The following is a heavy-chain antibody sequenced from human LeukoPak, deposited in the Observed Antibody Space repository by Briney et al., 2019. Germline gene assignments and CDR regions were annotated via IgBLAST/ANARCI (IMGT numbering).Heavy chain of an antibody. J-gene: IGHJ3*02. V-gene: IGHV1-69*13. D-gene: IGHD4-23*01. Sequence: GASVTVSCTASGGTFSSYAISWVRQAPGQGLEWMGGIIPIFGTANYAQKFQGRVTITADESTSTAYMELSSLRSEDTAVYYCASPPNTYGGNLAFDIWGQGTMVTVSS. CDR2: IIPIFGTA. CDR3: ASPPNTYGGNLAFDI. CDR1: GGTFSSYA.